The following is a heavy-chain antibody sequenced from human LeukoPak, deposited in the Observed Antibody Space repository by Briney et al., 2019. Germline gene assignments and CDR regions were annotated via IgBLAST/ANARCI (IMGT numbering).Heavy chain of an antibody. V-gene: IGHV1-18*01. CDR2: ISAYNGNT. CDR3: ARNGAFRRSSTSCLYYFDY. J-gene: IGHJ4*02. D-gene: IGHD2-2*01. CDR1: GYTFTSYG. Sequence: ASVKVSCKASGYTFTSYGISWVRQAPGQGLEWMGWISAYNGNTNYAQKLQGRVTMTTDTSTSTAYMELRSLRSDNTAVYYCARNGAFRRSSTSCLYYFDYWGQGTLVTVSS.